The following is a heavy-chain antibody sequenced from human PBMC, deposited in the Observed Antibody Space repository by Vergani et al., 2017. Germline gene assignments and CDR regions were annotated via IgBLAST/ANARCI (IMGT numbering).Heavy chain of an antibody. V-gene: IGHV3-23*04. Sequence: EVQLVASGGGLVQRGGSLRLSCEASGFTFSSYAMSWVRQVPGKGLEWVSAISGSGGSTYYADSVKGRFTISRDNSKNTLYLQMNSLRAEDTAVYYCANDLFYYDSSGYYRYAFDIWGQGTMVTVSS. J-gene: IGHJ3*02. CDR2: ISGSGGST. D-gene: IGHD3-22*01. CDR3: ANDLFYYDSSGYYRYAFDI. CDR1: GFTFSSYA.